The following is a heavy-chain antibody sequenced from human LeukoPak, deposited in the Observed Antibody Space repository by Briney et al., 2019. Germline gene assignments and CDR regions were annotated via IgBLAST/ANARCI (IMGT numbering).Heavy chain of an antibody. CDR1: GFTFKSYV. CDR3: AKDLGWELPAEAY. D-gene: IGHD1-26*01. Sequence: LPGGSLRPSCVASGFTFKSYVMNWVRQAPGKGLEWLATIYGSGVSISYADSVKGRFTISRDNSNNTLYLQMNSLRAEDTAMYYCAKDLGWELPAEAYWGQGILVTVSS. V-gene: IGHV3-23*01. CDR2: IYGSGVSI. J-gene: IGHJ4*02.